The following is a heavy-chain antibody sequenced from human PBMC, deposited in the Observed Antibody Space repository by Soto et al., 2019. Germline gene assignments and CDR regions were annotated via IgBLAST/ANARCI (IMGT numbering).Heavy chain of an antibody. CDR3: ARDRGAVVGQFFDY. V-gene: IGHV3-11*01. CDR2: ISSSGDTG. J-gene: IGHJ4*02. Sequence: QVQLVESGGGLVKPGGSLRLSCAASGFTFSAYYMSWIRQAPGKGLEWISYISSSGDTGNYADSVKGRFTVSRDNAKNSLYLQMNSLRGDDTAVYYCARDRGAVVGQFFDYWGQGTLVTVSS. D-gene: IGHD6-19*01. CDR1: GFTFSAYY.